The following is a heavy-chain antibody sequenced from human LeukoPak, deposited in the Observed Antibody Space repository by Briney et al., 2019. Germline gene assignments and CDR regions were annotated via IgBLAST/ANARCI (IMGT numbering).Heavy chain of an antibody. CDR1: GGSISNYY. CDR2: IYSSGST. Sequence: PSETLSLTCTVSGGSISNYYWSWIRQPPGKGLEWIGYIYSSGSTNYNPSLKSRVTISVDTSKNQLSLRLNSVTAADAAVYYCARAHRSSWYMDYWGQGTLVTVS. CDR3: ARAHRSSWYMDY. J-gene: IGHJ4*02. D-gene: IGHD6-13*01. V-gene: IGHV4-59*01.